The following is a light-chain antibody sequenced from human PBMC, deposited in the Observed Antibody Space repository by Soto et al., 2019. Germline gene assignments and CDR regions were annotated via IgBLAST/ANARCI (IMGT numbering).Light chain of an antibody. CDR1: SSDVGSYNL. CDR3: CSYAGSSTYV. J-gene: IGLJ1*01. Sequence: QSALTQPASVSGSPGQSITISCTGTSSDVGSYNLVSWYQQHPGKAPKVMIYEVSKRPSGVSNRFSGSKSGNTASLTISGLQAEDEADYYCCSYAGSSTYVYGTATKVTVL. V-gene: IGLV2-23*02. CDR2: EVS.